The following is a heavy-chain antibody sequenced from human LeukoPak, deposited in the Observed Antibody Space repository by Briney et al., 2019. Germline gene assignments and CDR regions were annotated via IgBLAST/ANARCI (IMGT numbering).Heavy chain of an antibody. CDR1: GGSISSGGYS. CDR2: IYHSGST. Sequence: SETLSLTCAVSGGSISSGGYSWSWIRQPPGKGLEWIGYIYHSGSTYYNPSLKSRVTISVDRSKNQFSLKLSSVTAADTAVYYCARGYSEDRGVIIPPASWFDPWGQGTLVTVSS. D-gene: IGHD3-10*01. CDR3: ARGYSEDRGVIIPPASWFDP. J-gene: IGHJ5*02. V-gene: IGHV4-30-2*01.